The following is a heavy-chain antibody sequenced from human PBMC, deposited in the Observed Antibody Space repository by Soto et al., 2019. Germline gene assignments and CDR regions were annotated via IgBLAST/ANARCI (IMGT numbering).Heavy chain of an antibody. CDR1: GGSFSGYY. CDR2: INHSGST. D-gene: IGHD3-10*01. J-gene: IGHJ4*02. V-gene: IGHV4-34*01. CDR3: ARGRYYGWGRDFDY. Sequence: PSETLSLTCAVYGGSFSGYYWSWIRQPPGKGLEWIGEINHSGSTNYNPSLKSRVTISVDTSKNQFSLKLSSVTAADTAVYYCARGRYYGWGRDFDYWGQGTLVTVSS.